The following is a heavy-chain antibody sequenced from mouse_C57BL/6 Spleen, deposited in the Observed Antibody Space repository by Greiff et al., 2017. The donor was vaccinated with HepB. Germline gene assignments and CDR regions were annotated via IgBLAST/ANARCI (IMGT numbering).Heavy chain of an antibody. J-gene: IGHJ2*01. D-gene: IGHD1-1*01. V-gene: IGHV14-3*01. CDR2: IDPANGNT. CDR1: GFNIKNTY. Sequence: EVQLQQSVAELVRPGASVKLSCTASGFNIKNTYMHWVKQRPEQGLEWIGRIDPANGNTKYAPKFQGKATITADTSSNTAYLQVSSLTSEDTAIYYCARQDYYGSSEVDSWGQGTTLTVSS. CDR3: ARQDYYGSSEVDS.